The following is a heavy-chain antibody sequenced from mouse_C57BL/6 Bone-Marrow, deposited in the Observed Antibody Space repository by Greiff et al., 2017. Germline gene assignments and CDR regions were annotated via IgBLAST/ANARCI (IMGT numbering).Heavy chain of an antibody. J-gene: IGHJ4*01. Sequence: EVMLVESGGGLVQSGRSLRLSCATSGFTFSDFYMEWVRQAPGKGLEWIAASRNKANDYTTEYSASVKGRFIVSSDTSQSILYLQMNALRAEDTAIYYWARDGAPYDYDGGTMDYGGQGTSVTVSS. CDR1: GFTFSDFY. D-gene: IGHD2-4*01. V-gene: IGHV7-1*01. CDR3: ARDGAPYDYDGGTMDY. CDR2: SRNKANDYTT.